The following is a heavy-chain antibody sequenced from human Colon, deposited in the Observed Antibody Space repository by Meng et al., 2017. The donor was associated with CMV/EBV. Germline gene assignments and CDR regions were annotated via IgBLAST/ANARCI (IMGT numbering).Heavy chain of an antibody. CDR2: IAYDGSTE. D-gene: IGHD3-10*01. J-gene: IGHJ4*02. V-gene: IGHV3-30-3*01. CDR1: EFSFSSNA. Sequence: GGSLRLSCAVSEFSFSSNAMHWVRQAPGKGLEWVAIIAYDGSTEYYGDSVKGRFSITRDNSKNTLYLQMNSLESEDTAVYYCAREPERSGVVYGLDYWGQGTLVTVSS. CDR3: AREPERSGVVYGLDY.